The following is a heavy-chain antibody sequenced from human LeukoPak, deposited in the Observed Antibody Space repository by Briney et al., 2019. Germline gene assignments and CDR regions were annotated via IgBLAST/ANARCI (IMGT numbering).Heavy chain of an antibody. CDR1: GFTFSSYG. V-gene: IGHV3-30*02. Sequence: GGSLRLSCAASGFTFSSYGMHWVRQAPGKGLEWVAFIRYDGSNKYYADSVKGRFTISRDNSKNTLYLQMNSLRAEDTAVYYCAKAGYSSSWYHFDYWGQGTLVTVSS. CDR2: IRYDGSNK. D-gene: IGHD6-13*01. CDR3: AKAGYSSSWYHFDY. J-gene: IGHJ4*02.